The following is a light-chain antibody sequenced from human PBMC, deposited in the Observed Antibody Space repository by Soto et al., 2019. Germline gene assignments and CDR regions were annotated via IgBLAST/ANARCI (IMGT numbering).Light chain of an antibody. J-gene: IGKJ4*01. CDR2: LAS. Sequence: DIQLTQSPASLSASVGDRVTITCRASQGIRSYLAWYQQKPGKAPKLLIFLASTLQSGVPSRFSGSGSGTDFSLTINSLQSEDVATYYCQYLNSFPLSFGGGTKVDIK. V-gene: IGKV1-9*01. CDR3: QYLNSFPLS. CDR1: QGIRSY.